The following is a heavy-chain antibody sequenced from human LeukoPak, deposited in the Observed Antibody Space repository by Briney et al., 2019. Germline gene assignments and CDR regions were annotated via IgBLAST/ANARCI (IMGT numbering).Heavy chain of an antibody. CDR1: GFTFTIYW. J-gene: IGHJ4*02. V-gene: IGHV3-7*03. CDR3: ARDKGDYDTSGSLFVF. CDR2: IDQDGREK. D-gene: IGHD3-22*01. Sequence: GGSLRLSCAASGFTFTIYWMSWVRQAPGKGLEWVANIDQDGREKSFVDSVKGRFTISRDNAKNSLYLQMNSLRAEDTAVYYCARDKGDYDTSGSLFVFGGQGTLVTVSS.